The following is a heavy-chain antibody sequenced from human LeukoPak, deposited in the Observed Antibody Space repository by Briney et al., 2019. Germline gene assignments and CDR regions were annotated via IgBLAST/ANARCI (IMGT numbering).Heavy chain of an antibody. Sequence: SETLSLTCTVSGGSISSYYWSWIRQPPGKGLEWIGYIYYSGSTNYNPSLKGRVTISVDTSKNQFSLKLSSVTAADTAVYYCARSALRSAADAFDIWGQGTMVTVSS. V-gene: IGHV4-59*01. CDR3: ARSALRSAADAFDI. CDR1: GGSISSYY. CDR2: IYYSGST. J-gene: IGHJ3*02. D-gene: IGHD5-12*01.